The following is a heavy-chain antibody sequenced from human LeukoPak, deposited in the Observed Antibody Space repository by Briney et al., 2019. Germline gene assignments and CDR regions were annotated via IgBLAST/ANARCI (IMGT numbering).Heavy chain of an antibody. CDR3: ARDTDYGGLD. D-gene: IGHD4-23*01. CDR2: IKQDGSEK. Sequence: PGGSLRLSCAASGFIFSNYGMNWVRQAPGKGLEWVANIKQDGSEKYYVDSVKGRFTISRDNAKNSLYLQMNSLRAEDTAVYYCARDTDYGGLDWGQGTLVTVSS. CDR1: GFIFSNYG. V-gene: IGHV3-7*01. J-gene: IGHJ4*02.